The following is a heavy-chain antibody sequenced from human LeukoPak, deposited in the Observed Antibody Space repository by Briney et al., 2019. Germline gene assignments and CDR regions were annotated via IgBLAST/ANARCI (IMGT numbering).Heavy chain of an antibody. CDR3: ARRLYYYDSSGYYHNAFDI. J-gene: IGHJ3*02. D-gene: IGHD3-22*01. CDR2: IYPGDSDT. CDR1: GYSFTSYW. Sequence: GESLKISCKGSGYSFTSYWIGWVRQMPGKGLEWMGIIYPGDSDTRYSPSFQGRVTISADKSISTAYLQWSSLKASDTAMYYCARRLYYYDSSGYYHNAFDIWGQGTMVTVSS. V-gene: IGHV5-51*01.